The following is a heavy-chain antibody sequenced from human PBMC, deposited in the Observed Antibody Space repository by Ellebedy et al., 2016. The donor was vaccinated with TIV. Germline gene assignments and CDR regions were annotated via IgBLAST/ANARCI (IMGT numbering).Heavy chain of an antibody. CDR1: GGSISPYY. J-gene: IGHJ4*02. V-gene: IGHV4-59*01. CDR2: LSYSGST. Sequence: MPSETLSLTCTVSGGSISPYYWSWIRQPPGKGLEWIGYLSYSGSTSYNPSLKSRVTMSADTSKNQFSLKLSSVTAADTAVYYCARTLKLVVYWGQGTLVTVSS. D-gene: IGHD2-15*01. CDR3: ARTLKLVVY.